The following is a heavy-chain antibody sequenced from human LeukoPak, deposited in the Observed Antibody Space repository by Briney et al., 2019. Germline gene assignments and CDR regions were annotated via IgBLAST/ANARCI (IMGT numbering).Heavy chain of an antibody. J-gene: IGHJ4*02. CDR2: IYHSGST. CDR1: GGSISSSNW. CDR3: ARVGSDDDFAEYFDY. Sequence: SETLSLTCAVSGGSISSSNWWSWVRQPPGKGLEWIGEIYHSGSTNYNPSLKSRVTISVDKSKNQFSLKLSSVTAADTAVYYCARVGSDDDFAEYFDYWGQGTLVTVSS. V-gene: IGHV4-4*02. D-gene: IGHD4-17*01.